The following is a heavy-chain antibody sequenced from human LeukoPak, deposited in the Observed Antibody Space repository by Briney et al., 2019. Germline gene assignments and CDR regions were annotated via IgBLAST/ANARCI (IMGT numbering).Heavy chain of an antibody. D-gene: IGHD3/OR15-3a*01. V-gene: IGHV4-39*07. J-gene: IGHJ6*03. CDR3: ARDRTGYNKSYYYYYMDV. Sequence: PSETLSLTCTVSGGSISSSSYYWGWIRQPPGKGLEWIGSIYYSGSTYYNPSLKSRVTISVDTSKNQFSLKLSSVTAADTAVYYCARDRTGYNKSYYYYYMDVWGKGTTVTISS. CDR2: IYYSGST. CDR1: GGSISSSSYY.